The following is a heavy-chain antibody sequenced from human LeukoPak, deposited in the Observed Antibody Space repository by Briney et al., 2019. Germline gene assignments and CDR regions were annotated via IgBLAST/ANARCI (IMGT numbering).Heavy chain of an antibody. CDR3: ARVKGGAKDYYGMDV. V-gene: IGHV4-4*02. CDR1: GGSISSSNW. CDR2: IYHSGST. Sequence: PSGTLSLTCAVSGGSISSSNWWSWVRQPPGKGLEWIGEIYHSGSTNYNPSLKSRVTISVDKSKNQFSLKLSSVTAADTAVYYCARVKGGAKDYYGMDVRGKGTTVTVSS. D-gene: IGHD4/OR15-4a*01. J-gene: IGHJ6*04.